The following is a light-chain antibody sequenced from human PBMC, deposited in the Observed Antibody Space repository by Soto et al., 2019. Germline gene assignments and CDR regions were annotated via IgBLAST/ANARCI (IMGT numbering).Light chain of an antibody. CDR2: GAT. J-gene: IGKJ5*01. CDR1: QSVSSSY. V-gene: IGKV3-20*01. Sequence: EILLTQSPCTLSLSPGERATLSCSASQSVSSSYLAWYQQRRGQAPRLLIYGATSRATGIPDRFSGSGSGTDFTLTISRLEPEDFAIYYCQFYGSSLITFGQGTRLEIK. CDR3: QFYGSSLIT.